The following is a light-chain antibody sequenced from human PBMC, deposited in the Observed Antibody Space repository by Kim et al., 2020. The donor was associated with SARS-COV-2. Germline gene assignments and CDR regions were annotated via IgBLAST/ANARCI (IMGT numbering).Light chain of an antibody. Sequence: QSALTQPPSASGSPGQSVTISCTGTSSDVVGYNYVSWYQQHPGKAPKLIIYEVSKRPSGVPDRFSGSKSGNTASLTVSGLQAEDEADYYCSSYAGSNNLLYVFGTGTKVTVL. CDR3: SSYAGSNNLLYV. J-gene: IGLJ1*01. CDR1: SSDVVGYNY. CDR2: EVS. V-gene: IGLV2-8*01.